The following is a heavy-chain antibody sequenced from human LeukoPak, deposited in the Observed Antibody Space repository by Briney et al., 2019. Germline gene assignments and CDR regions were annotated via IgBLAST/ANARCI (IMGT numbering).Heavy chain of an antibody. CDR1: GFTFSSYA. CDR3: ARDSGSHYSDY. CDR2: ISGSGGST. Sequence: PGGSLRLSCAASGFTFSSYAMSWVRQAPGKGLEWVSAISGSGGSTYYADSVKGRFTFSRDNSKNTLYLQMNSLRVVDTAVYYCARDSGSHYSDYWGQGTLVTVSS. J-gene: IGHJ4*02. V-gene: IGHV3-23*01. D-gene: IGHD3-10*01.